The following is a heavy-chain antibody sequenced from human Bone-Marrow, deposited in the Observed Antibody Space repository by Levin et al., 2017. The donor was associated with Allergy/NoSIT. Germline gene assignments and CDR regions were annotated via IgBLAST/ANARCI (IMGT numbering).Heavy chain of an antibody. Sequence: PSETLSLTCTVSGGSISSSSYYWGWIRQPPGKGLEWIGSIYYSGSTYYNPSLKSRVTISVDTSKNQFSLKLSSVTAADTAVYYCARALKNSYYDILTGYYLDYYYYYYGMDVWGQGTTVTVSS. CDR1: GGSISSSSYY. V-gene: IGHV4-39*07. D-gene: IGHD3-9*01. CDR3: ARALKNSYYDILTGYYLDYYYYYYGMDV. CDR2: IYYSGST. J-gene: IGHJ6*02.